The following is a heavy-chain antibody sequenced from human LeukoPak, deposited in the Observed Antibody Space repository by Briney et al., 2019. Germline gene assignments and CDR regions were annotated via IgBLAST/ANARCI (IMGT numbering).Heavy chain of an antibody. CDR1: GFTFSSYG. D-gene: IGHD3-22*01. V-gene: IGHV3-30*02. CDR2: IWYDGSNK. CDR3: AKAGGGSSGYFVDY. J-gene: IGHJ4*02. Sequence: PGGSLRLSCAASGFTFSSYGMHWVRQAPGKGLEWVAVIWYDGSNKYYADSVKGRFTISRDNSKNTLYLQMNSLRAEDTAVYYCAKAGGGSSGYFVDYWGQGTLVTVSS.